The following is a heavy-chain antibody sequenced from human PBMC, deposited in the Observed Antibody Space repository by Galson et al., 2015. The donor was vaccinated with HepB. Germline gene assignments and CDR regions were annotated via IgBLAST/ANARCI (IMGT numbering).Heavy chain of an antibody. J-gene: IGHJ3*02. CDR2: IFPGDSDT. V-gene: IGHV5-51*03. Sequence: QSGAEVKKPGESLKISCKGSGYSFTSYWIGWVRQMPGKGLEWMGIIFPGDSDTRYSPSFRGQVTISADKSISTAHLQWSSLKASDTAMYYCARPLYSGNYQVRGIDGFDIWGQGTMVTVSS. CDR1: GYSFTSYW. CDR3: ARPLYSGNYQVRGIDGFDI. D-gene: IGHD1-26*01.